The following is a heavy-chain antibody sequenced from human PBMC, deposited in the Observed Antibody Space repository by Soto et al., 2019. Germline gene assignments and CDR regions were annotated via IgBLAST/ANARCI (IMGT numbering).Heavy chain of an antibody. Sequence: PGESLKISCKGSGYSLTSYWIGWVRQMPGKGLEWMGIIYPGDSDTRYSPSFQGQVTISADKSISTAYLQWSSLKASDTAMYYCARAIEYSSIHYGMDVWGQGTTVTVSS. D-gene: IGHD6-6*01. V-gene: IGHV5-51*01. CDR2: IYPGDSDT. J-gene: IGHJ6*02. CDR3: ARAIEYSSIHYGMDV. CDR1: GYSLTSYW.